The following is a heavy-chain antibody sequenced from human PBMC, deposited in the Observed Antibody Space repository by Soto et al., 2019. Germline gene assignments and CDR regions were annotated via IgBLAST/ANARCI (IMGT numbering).Heavy chain of an antibody. J-gene: IGHJ6*03. Sequence: SETLSLTCTVSGGSISSSSYYWGWIRQPPGKGLGWIGSIYYSGSTYYNPSLKSRVTISVDTSKNQFSLKLSSVAAADTAVYYCARGRTLVIAARQHYYYYMDVWGKGTTVTVSS. CDR2: IYYSGST. V-gene: IGHV4-39*01. D-gene: IGHD6-6*01. CDR3: ARGRTLVIAARQHYYYYMDV. CDR1: GGSISSSSYY.